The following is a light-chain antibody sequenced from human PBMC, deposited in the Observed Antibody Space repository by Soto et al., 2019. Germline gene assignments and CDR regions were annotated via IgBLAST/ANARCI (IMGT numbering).Light chain of an antibody. Sequence: QSVLTQPASVSGSPGQSITISCTGTSSDVGSYNLVSWYQQLPGKAPKLMIYEGSKRPSGVSNRFSGSKSGNTASLTISGLQAEDEADYYCSSYTSSSTFYVFGTGTKVTVL. V-gene: IGLV2-14*02. J-gene: IGLJ1*01. CDR1: SSDVGSYNL. CDR2: EGS. CDR3: SSYTSSSTFYV.